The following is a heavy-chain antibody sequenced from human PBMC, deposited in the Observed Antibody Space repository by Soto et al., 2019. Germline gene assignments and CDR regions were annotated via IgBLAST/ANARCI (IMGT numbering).Heavy chain of an antibody. J-gene: IGHJ3*01. V-gene: IGHV3-13*01. Sequence: WGRQATGKGLEWFSSIVTAGDTYYSASANGRLTISRENANNSLYLQMNSLRAGDTAVYYCARVFFELRGCFRVWGPGSIV. CDR2: IVTAGDT. D-gene: IGHD3-3*01. CDR3: ARVFFELRGCFRV.